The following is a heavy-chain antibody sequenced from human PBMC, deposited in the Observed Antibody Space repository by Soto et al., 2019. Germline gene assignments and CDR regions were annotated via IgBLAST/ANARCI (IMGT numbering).Heavy chain of an antibody. CDR1: GFTFSSYA. CDR2: ISGSGGST. J-gene: IGHJ4*02. Sequence: EVQLLESGGGLVQPGGSLRLSCAASGFTFSSYAMSWVRQAPGKGLEWVSAISGSGGSTYYADSVKGRFTISRDNSKNTLYLQMNSLRAEDTAVYYCAKDGCGGYCSGEERSHHSGGGSPIDYWGQGTLVTVSS. CDR3: AKDGCGGYCSGEERSHHSGGGSPIDY. V-gene: IGHV3-23*01. D-gene: IGHD2-15*01.